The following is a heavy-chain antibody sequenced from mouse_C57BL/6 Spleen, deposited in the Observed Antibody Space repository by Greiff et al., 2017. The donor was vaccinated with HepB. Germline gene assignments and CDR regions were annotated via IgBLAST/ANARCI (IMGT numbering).Heavy chain of an antibody. CDR1: GYTFTSYG. D-gene: IGHD1-1*01. V-gene: IGHV1-81*01. Sequence: VQLQQSGAELARPGASVKLSCKASGYTFTSYGISWVKQRTGQGLEWIGEIYPRSGNTYYNEKFKGKATLTADKSSSTAYMELRSLTSEDSAVYFCARDTVVASNYYFDYWGQGTTLTVSS. CDR2: IYPRSGNT. CDR3: ARDTVVASNYYFDY. J-gene: IGHJ2*01.